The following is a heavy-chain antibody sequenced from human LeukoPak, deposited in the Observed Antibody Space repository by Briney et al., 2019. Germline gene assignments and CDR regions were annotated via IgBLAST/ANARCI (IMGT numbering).Heavy chain of an antibody. CDR2: IYHSGST. J-gene: IGHJ4*02. CDR1: GGSISSGGYS. D-gene: IGHD3-22*01. V-gene: IGHV4-30-2*01. Sequence: SETLSLTCAVSGGSISSGGYSWSWIRQPPGKGLEWIGYIYHSGSTYYNPSLKSRVTISVDRSKNQFSLKLSSVTAADTATYYCVRQGTNSGYYLLDHWGQGHPVIVSS. CDR3: VRQGTNSGYYLLDH.